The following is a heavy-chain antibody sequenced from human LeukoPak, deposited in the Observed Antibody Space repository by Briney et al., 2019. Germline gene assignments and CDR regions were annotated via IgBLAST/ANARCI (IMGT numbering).Heavy chain of an antibody. Sequence: GGSLRLSCAASGFTFSSYAMSWVRQAPGKGLEWVSAISGSGGSTYYADSVKGRFTISRDNSKNTLHLQMNSLRAEDTAVYYCAKDLDQDSGYYYPDFDYWGQGTLVTVSS. CDR3: AKDLDQDSGYYYPDFDY. CDR2: ISGSGGST. CDR1: GFTFSSYA. V-gene: IGHV3-23*01. J-gene: IGHJ4*02. D-gene: IGHD3-22*01.